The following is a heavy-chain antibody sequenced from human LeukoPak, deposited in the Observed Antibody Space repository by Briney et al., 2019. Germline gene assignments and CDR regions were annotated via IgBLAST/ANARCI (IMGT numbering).Heavy chain of an antibody. Sequence: GGSLRLSCAASGFTFSSYSMNWVRQAPGKGLAWVSYISSTSSTIYYADSVKGRFTISRDNAKNSLYLQMNSLRAEDTAVCYCAELGITMIGGVWGKGTTVTISS. CDR1: GFTFSSYS. CDR2: ISSTSSTI. J-gene: IGHJ6*04. V-gene: IGHV3-48*04. CDR3: AELGITMIGGV. D-gene: IGHD3-10*02.